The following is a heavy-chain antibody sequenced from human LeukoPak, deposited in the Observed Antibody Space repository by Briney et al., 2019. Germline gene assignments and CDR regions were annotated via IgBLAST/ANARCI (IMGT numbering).Heavy chain of an antibody. J-gene: IGHJ4*02. CDR3: ARGVPVSWGGYYFDS. CDR2: VYYRGIT. CDR1: GGSFSGYY. D-gene: IGHD7-27*01. Sequence: PSETLSLTCAVSGGSFSGYYWSWIRQPPGKGLEWIGYVYYRGITNYNPSLQSRVTISMDTSKNQFSLNLNSVTATDTALFFCARGVPVSWGGYYFDSWGQGTLVTVSS. V-gene: IGHV4-59*01.